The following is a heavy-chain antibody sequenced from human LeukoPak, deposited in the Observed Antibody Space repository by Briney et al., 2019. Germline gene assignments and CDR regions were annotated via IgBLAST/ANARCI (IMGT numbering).Heavy chain of an antibody. J-gene: IGHJ6*02. Sequence: GTSVKVSCKASGFTFTTFAVQWVRQARGQRLEWIGWIVVDGGNTHYAQKFQERVDIITDRSTNTVFMELRSLRSDDTAVYYCSAGATTYCGEDCYPSFFFYHGIDVRGQGTTVTVSS. CDR3: SAGATTYCGEDCYPSFFFYHGIDV. CDR2: IVVDGGNT. V-gene: IGHV1-58*01. CDR1: GFTFTTFA. D-gene: IGHD2-21*02.